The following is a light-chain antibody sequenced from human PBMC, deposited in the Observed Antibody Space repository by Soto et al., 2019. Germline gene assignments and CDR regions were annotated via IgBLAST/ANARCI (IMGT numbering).Light chain of an antibody. CDR1: QSVLYNANNKNY. Sequence: DIVMTQSPDSLAVSLGERATLNCKSSQSVLYNANNKNYLAWYQKKPGQPPKLLIYWASTRESGVPDRFSGSGSGTDFTLTISSLQAEDVAVYYCQQYYSPPATFGPGTKVDIK. CDR2: WAS. J-gene: IGKJ3*01. CDR3: QQYYSPPAT. V-gene: IGKV4-1*01.